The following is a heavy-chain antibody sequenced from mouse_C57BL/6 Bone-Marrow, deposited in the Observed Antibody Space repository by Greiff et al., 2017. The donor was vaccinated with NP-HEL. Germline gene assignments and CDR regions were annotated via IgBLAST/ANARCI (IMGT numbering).Heavy chain of an antibody. CDR3: ARWNYLYAMDY. V-gene: IGHV1-53*01. J-gene: IGHJ4*01. CDR2: INPSNGGT. CDR1: GYTFTSYW. Sequence: QVQLKQSGTELVKPGASVKLSCKASGYTFTSYWMHWVKQRPGQGLAWIGNINPSNGGTNYNEKFKSKATLTVDKSSSTAYMQLSSLTSEDSAVYYCARWNYLYAMDYWGQGTSVTVSS. D-gene: IGHD5-5*01.